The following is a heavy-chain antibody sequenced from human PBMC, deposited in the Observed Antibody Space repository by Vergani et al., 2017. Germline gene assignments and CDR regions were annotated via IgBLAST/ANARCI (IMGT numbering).Heavy chain of an antibody. CDR3: ASLAYCGGDCYYSDY. D-gene: IGHD2-21*01. CDR2: IIPILGTA. Sequence: QVQLVQSGAEVKKPGSSVKVSCKASGGPFSSYAISWVRQAPGQGLEWMGSIIPILGTANYAQKFQGRVTITADESTSTSYMELSSLRSEDTAVYYCASLAYCGGDCYYSDYWGQGTLVTVSS. CDR1: GGPFSSYA. J-gene: IGHJ4*02. V-gene: IGHV1-69*11.